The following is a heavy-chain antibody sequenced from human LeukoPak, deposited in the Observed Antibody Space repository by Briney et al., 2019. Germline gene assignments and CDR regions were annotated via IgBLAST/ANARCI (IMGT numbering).Heavy chain of an antibody. V-gene: IGHV4-30-4*08. J-gene: IGHJ4*02. CDR3: ARGVFWSGYYGY. D-gene: IGHD3-3*01. Sequence: SETLSLTCTVSGGSISSGNYYWRWIRQAPGKGLEWIGYIYYSGTTSNNPSLESRGTISIDTSKNQFSLKLSSVTAADTAVYYCARGVFWSGYYGYWGQGTLVTVSS. CDR2: IYYSGTT. CDR1: GGSISSGNYY.